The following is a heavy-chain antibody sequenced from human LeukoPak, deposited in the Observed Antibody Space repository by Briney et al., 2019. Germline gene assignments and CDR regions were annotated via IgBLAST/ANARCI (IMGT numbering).Heavy chain of an antibody. J-gene: IGHJ4*01. V-gene: IGHV3-23*01. CDR2: LSGSGITT. Sequence: GGSLRLSCAASGFTFSNSAMSWVRQAPGKGLEWVSTLSGSGITTYYADSVKGRFTISRDNSKNTLYLQMNSLRAQDTAVYYCAKGIYSSGWSYFDYWGHGTLVTVSS. D-gene: IGHD6-19*01. CDR3: AKGIYSSGWSYFDY. CDR1: GFTFSNSA.